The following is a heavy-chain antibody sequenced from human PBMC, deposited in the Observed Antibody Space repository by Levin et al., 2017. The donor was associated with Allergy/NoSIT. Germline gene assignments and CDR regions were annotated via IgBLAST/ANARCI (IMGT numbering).Heavy chain of an antibody. D-gene: IGHD3-10*01. CDR1: GFTFSSCA. CDR3: AKHYPGSGSYPDY. CDR2: VSASGGAT. Sequence: GESLKISCAASGFTFSSCAMTWVRQAPGKGLEWLAGVSASGGATEYADSVKGRFTISRDNSKDTLFLQMNSLRADDTAVYYCAKHYPGSGSYPDYWGRGTLSPSPQ. V-gene: IGHV3-23*01. J-gene: IGHJ4*02.